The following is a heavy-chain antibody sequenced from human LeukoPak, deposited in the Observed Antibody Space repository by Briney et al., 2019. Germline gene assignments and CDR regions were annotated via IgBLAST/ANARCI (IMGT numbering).Heavy chain of an antibody. CDR1: GFTFSSYS. V-gene: IGHV3-21*01. Sequence: PGGSLRLSCAASGFTFSSYSMNWVRQAPGKGLEWVSIISSSSSYINYADSVKGRFTVSRDNAKKSLYLQMNSLRAEDTAVYYCAKTPGSITFYWYFDLWGRGTLVTVSS. CDR3: AKTPGSITFYWYFDL. CDR2: ISSSSSYI. D-gene: IGHD5-12*01. J-gene: IGHJ2*01.